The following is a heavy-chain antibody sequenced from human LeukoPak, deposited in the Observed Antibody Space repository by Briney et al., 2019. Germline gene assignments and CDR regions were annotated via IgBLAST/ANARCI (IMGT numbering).Heavy chain of an antibody. V-gene: IGHV1-18*01. J-gene: IGHJ6*02. CDR3: ARDFPDTAMDFLESGYSSGWKYYYYGMDV. Sequence: ASVKVSCKASGYTFTSYGISWVRQALGQGLEWMGWISAYNGNTNYAQKLQGRVTMTADTSTSTAYMELRSLRSDDTAVYYCARDFPDTAMDFLESGYSSGWKYYYYGMDVWGQGTTVTVSS. CDR1: GYTFTSYG. D-gene: IGHD6-19*01. CDR2: ISAYNGNT.